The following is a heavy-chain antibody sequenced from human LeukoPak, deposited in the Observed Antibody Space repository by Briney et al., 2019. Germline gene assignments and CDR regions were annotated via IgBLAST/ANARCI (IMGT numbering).Heavy chain of an antibody. CDR2: ISRTGNYI. D-gene: IGHD2-15*01. CDR3: ARVLETDCSGGSCYSGLDY. Sequence: GGSLRLPCAASGFTFSRYNMNWVRQAPGKGLEWVSSISRTGNYIYYADSVKGRLTISRDNAQNSLFLQMNSLRVEDTAVYYCARVLETDCSGGSCYSGLDYWGQGTLVTVSS. CDR1: GFTFSRYN. J-gene: IGHJ4*02. V-gene: IGHV3-21*01.